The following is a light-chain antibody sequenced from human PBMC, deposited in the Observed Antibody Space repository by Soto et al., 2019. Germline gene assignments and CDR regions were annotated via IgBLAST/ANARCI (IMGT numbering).Light chain of an antibody. V-gene: IGLV1-47*02. J-gene: IGLJ2*01. Sequence: QTVVTQPPSASGTPGQRGTFSCSGANSNVGRNYVTWYQQFPGTAPKILIHSNSQRPSGVPDRFSASKSGASASLAISGLRPEDEADYFCAAWDDSLSGVIFGGGTKLTVL. CDR1: NSNVGRNY. CDR3: AAWDDSLSGVI. CDR2: SNS.